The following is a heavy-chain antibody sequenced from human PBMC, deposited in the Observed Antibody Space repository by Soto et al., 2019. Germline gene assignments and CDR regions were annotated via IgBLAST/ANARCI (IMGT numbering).Heavy chain of an antibody. CDR2: ISAYNGNT. J-gene: IGHJ6*02. D-gene: IGHD3-10*01. V-gene: IGHV1-18*01. Sequence: ASVKVSCKASGYTFTSYGISWVRQAPGQGLEWMGWISAYNGNTNYAQELQGRVTMTTDTSTSTAYMELRSLRSDDTAVYYCARGDYGSGSYLGPYYYYYGMDVWGQGTTVTVSS. CDR3: ARGDYGSGSYLGPYYYYYGMDV. CDR1: GYTFTSYG.